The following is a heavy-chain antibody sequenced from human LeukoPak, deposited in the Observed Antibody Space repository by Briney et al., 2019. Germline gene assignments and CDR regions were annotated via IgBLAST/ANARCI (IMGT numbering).Heavy chain of an antibody. D-gene: IGHD3-16*01. CDR1: GFTFSSYG. V-gene: IGHV3-23*01. J-gene: IGHJ4*02. Sequence: GGSLRLSCAASGFTFSSYGMSWVRQAPGKGLEWVSAVSGSGGSTYYADSVKGRFTISRDNSKNTLYLQMNSLRAEDTAVYYCAKGGVRLGELFSFDYWGQGTLVTVSS. CDR2: VSGSGGST. CDR3: AKGGVRLGELFSFDY.